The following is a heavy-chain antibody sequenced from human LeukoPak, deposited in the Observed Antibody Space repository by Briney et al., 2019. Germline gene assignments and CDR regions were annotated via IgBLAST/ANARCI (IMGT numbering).Heavy chain of an antibody. CDR2: ISSSGSTI. V-gene: IGHV3-11*01. Sequence: PGGSLRLSCAASGFTFSDYYMSWIRQAPGKGLEWVSYISSSGSTIYYADSVKGRFTISRDNAKNSLYLQMNSLRAEDTAVYYCARDFGDVLRYFDWSSYYFDYWGQGTLVTVSS. J-gene: IGHJ4*02. CDR1: GFTFSDYY. D-gene: IGHD3-9*01. CDR3: ARDFGDVLRYFDWSSYYFDY.